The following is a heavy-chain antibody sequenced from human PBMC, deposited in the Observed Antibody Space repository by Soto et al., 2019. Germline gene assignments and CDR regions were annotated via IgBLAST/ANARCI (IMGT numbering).Heavy chain of an antibody. D-gene: IGHD6-13*01. CDR3: ASRSSSWYGTASNYYYYGMDV. V-gene: IGHV5-51*04. CDR2: IYPGDSDT. Sequence: GGCLKNSRKGFWYSFSRHLIGWVGQMPCERLEGVWIIYPGDSDTRYSPSFQGQVTISADKPISPAYLQWSSLKASDTAMYYCASRSSSWYGTASNYYYYGMDVGGQGTTVTVSS. CDR1: WYSFSRHL. J-gene: IGHJ6*02.